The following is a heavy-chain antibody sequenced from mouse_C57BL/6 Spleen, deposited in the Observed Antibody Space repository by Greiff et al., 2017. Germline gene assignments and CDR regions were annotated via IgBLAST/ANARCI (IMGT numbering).Heavy chain of an antibody. Sequence: EVKLVESGGGLVKPGGSLKLSCAASGFTFSSYAMSWVRQTPEKRLEWVATISDGGSYTYYPDNVKGRFTISRDNAKNNLYLQMSHLKSEDTAMYYCARDPTVVPYYAMDYWGQGTSVTVSS. CDR3: ARDPTVVPYYAMDY. CDR2: ISDGGSYT. D-gene: IGHD1-1*01. CDR1: GFTFSSYA. V-gene: IGHV5-4*01. J-gene: IGHJ4*01.